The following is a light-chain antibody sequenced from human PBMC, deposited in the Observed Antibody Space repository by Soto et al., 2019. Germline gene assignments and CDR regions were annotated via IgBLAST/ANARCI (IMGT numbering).Light chain of an antibody. J-gene: IGLJ1*01. Sequence: QSLLARPSSVSGSPVHSITISCTGTSRDVGAYNFVSWYQHHPGRAPKLIIYEVTIRPSGVSNRFSGSKSGNTASLTISGLQAEEEADYYCSSYTTRAPYVFGSGTKVTVL. CDR1: SRDVGAYNF. CDR3: SSYTTRAPYV. CDR2: EVT. V-gene: IGLV2-14*01.